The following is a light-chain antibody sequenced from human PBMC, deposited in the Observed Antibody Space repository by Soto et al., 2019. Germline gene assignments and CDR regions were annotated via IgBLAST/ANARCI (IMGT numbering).Light chain of an antibody. CDR1: QSVIST. CDR2: GAS. J-gene: IGKJ1*01. Sequence: EIVMTQSPATLSVSPGERATLSCRASQSVISTLAWYQQKPGQAPRLLIYGASTRATGIPARFSGSGSGTDFTLTISSPEPEDSAVYYCQQRIDRPQTFGQGTKVDIK. CDR3: QQRIDRPQT. V-gene: IGKV3-15*01.